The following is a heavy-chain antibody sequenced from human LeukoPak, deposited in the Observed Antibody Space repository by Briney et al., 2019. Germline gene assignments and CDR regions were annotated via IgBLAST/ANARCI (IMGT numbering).Heavy chain of an antibody. CDR3: ARQANWFDP. J-gene: IGHJ5*02. V-gene: IGHV4-59*08. CDR2: IYYSGST. Sequence: SETLSLTCTVSGGSISSYYWSWIRQPPGKGLEWIGYIYYSGSTNYNPSLKSRVTISVDTSKNQFSLKLSSVTAADTAVYYCARQANWFDPWGQGTLVTVSS. CDR1: GGSISSYY.